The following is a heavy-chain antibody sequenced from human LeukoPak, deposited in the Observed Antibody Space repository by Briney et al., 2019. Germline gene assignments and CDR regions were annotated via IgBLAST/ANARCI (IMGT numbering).Heavy chain of an antibody. J-gene: IGHJ4*02. Sequence: GGSLRLSCAASAFTFSTYAMGWVRQAPGKGLEWVSTVTGSGGSTYYADSVNGRFTISRDNSKNTLFLQMASLSADDTALYYCAKDLLVETPTGIFDFWGQGTLVTVSS. V-gene: IGHV3-23*01. CDR2: VTGSGGST. CDR3: AKDLLVETPTGIFDF. CDR1: AFTFSTYA. D-gene: IGHD2-21*02.